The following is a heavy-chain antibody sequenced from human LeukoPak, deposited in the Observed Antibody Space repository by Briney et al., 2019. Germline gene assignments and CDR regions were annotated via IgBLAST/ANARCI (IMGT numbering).Heavy chain of an antibody. V-gene: IGHV4-39*07. CDR3: ARLDGGQLGHCSSTSCNGAFDI. J-gene: IGHJ3*02. D-gene: IGHD2-2*01. CDR2: IHYTGST. Sequence: SETLSLTCTVSGDSISSGPYFWGWIRQPPGKGMEWLGNIHYTGSTYYKSSLRSRVTMSVDTSKNQFSLMLRSVTAADTAMYYCARLDGGQLGHCSSTSCNGAFDIWGQGAVVTVSS. CDR1: GDSISSGPYF.